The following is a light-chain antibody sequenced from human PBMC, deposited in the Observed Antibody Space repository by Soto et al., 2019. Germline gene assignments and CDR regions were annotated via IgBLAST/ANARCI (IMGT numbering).Light chain of an antibody. CDR3: QQYNNWPPDRT. CDR2: GAS. Sequence: EIVMTQSPATLSVSPGERATLSCRASQSVGSNLAWYQQKPGQAPRLLIYGASTRATGIPARFSGSGSGKEFTLTISSLQSEHFAIYFCQQYNNWPPDRTFGQGTKVEIK. J-gene: IGKJ1*01. CDR1: QSVGSN. V-gene: IGKV3-15*01.